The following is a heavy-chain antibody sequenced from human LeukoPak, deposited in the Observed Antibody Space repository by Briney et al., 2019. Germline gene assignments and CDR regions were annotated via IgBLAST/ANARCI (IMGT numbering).Heavy chain of an antibody. CDR1: GFNFSSYG. Sequence: PGGSLRLSCAASGFNFSSYGMHWVRQAPGKGLEWVTSIWFDGSNIHYADSVKGRVIISRDNSKNIVHLQMNSLRAEDTAVYYCASGRLYCLFWGQGTLVTVSS. J-gene: IGHJ4*02. CDR2: IWFDGSNI. CDR3: ASGRLYCLF. D-gene: IGHD2-8*02. V-gene: IGHV3-30*02.